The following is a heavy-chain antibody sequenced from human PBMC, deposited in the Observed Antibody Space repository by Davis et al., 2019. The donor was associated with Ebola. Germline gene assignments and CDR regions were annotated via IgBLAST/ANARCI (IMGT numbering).Heavy chain of an antibody. CDR3: ARDLEYSSSSVYYYYGMDV. D-gene: IGHD6-6*01. V-gene: IGHV1-69*06. J-gene: IGHJ6*02. CDR1: GGTFSSYA. CDR2: IIPIFGTA. Sequence: SVKVSCKASGGTFSSYAISWVRQAPGQGLEWMGGIIPIFGTAHYAQKFQGRVTITADKSTSTAYMELSSLRSEDTAVYYCARDLEYSSSSVYYYYGMDVWGQGTTVTVSS.